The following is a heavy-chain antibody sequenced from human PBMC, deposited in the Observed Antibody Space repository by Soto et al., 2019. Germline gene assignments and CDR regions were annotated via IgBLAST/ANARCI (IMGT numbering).Heavy chain of an antibody. CDR3: ARDPRDDYGSGSYYTFRDYGMDV. D-gene: IGHD3-10*01. V-gene: IGHV3-7*01. CDR1: GFTFSSYW. J-gene: IGHJ6*02. Sequence: PGGSLRLSCAASGFTFSSYWMSWVRQAPGKGLEWVANIKQDGSEKYYVDSVKGRFTISRDNAKNSLYPQMNSLRAEDTAVYYCARDPRDDYGSGSYYTFRDYGMDVWGQGTTVTVSS. CDR2: IKQDGSEK.